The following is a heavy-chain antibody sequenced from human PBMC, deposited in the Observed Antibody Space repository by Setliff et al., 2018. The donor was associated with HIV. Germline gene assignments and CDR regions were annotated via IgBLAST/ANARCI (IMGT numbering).Heavy chain of an antibody. CDR3: ARGSSGYYPNWYFDL. D-gene: IGHD3-22*01. Sequence: SVKVSCKASGGTFGIYGISWVRQAPGQGLEWMGGTIPMFGTANYAQKFQGRVTITTDESTNTGYMDLRSLRSEDTAVYYCARGSSGYYPNWYFDLWGRGTLVTVSS. CDR1: GGTFGIYG. J-gene: IGHJ2*01. V-gene: IGHV1-69*05. CDR2: TIPMFGTA.